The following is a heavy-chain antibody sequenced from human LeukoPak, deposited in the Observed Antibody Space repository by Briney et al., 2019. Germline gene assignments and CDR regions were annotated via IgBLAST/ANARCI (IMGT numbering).Heavy chain of an antibody. Sequence: GGSLRLSCEASGFTFSDCWMSWIRQTPGKRLEWVANIKDDGSGIYYVDSVKGRFTVSRDNAKNSLYLQMNSLRAEDTALYYCVRRGKKLGDYWGQGTLVTVSS. CDR2: IKDDGSGI. V-gene: IGHV3-7*01. J-gene: IGHJ4*02. D-gene: IGHD3-16*01. CDR1: GFTFSDCW. CDR3: VRRGKKLGDY.